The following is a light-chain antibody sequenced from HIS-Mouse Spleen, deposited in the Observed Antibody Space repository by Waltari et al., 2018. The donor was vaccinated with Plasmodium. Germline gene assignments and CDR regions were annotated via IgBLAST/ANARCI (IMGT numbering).Light chain of an antibody. V-gene: IGLV2-14*01. J-gene: IGLJ1*01. CDR1: SSDVGGYNY. CDR3: SSYTSSSTLYV. CDR2: EVS. Sequence: PGQSITISCTGTSSDVGGYNYVPWYQQHPGKAPKLMIYEVSNRPSGVSNRFSGSKSGNTASLTISGLQAEDEADYYCSSYTSSSTLYVFGTGTKVTVL.